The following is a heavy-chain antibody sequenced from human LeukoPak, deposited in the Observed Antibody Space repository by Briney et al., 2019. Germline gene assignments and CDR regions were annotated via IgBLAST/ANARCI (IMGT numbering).Heavy chain of an antibody. CDR3: ARVGYGSGSYYTDY. J-gene: IGHJ4*02. CDR2: IYHSGST. Sequence: SETLSLTCAVSGYSISSGYYWGWIRQPPGKGLEWIGSIYHSGSTYCNPSLKSRVTISVDTSKNQFSLKLSSVTAADTAVYYCARVGYGSGSYYTDYWGQGTLVTVSS. V-gene: IGHV4-38-2*01. CDR1: GYSISSGYY. D-gene: IGHD3-10*01.